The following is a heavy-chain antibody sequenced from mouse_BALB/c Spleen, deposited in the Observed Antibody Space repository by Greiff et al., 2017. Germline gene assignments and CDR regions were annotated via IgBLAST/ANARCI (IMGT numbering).Heavy chain of an antibody. V-gene: IGHV3-2*02. CDR3: ASRGTAYCDY. CDR1: GYSITSDYA. CDR2: ISYSGST. J-gene: IGHJ2*01. D-gene: IGHD3-3*01. Sequence: EVQLQQSGPGLVKPSQSLSLTCTVTGYSITSDYAWNWIRQFPGNKLEWMGYISYSGSTSYNPSLKSRISITRDTSKNQFFLQLNSVTTEDTATYYCASRGTAYCDYWGQGTTLTVSS.